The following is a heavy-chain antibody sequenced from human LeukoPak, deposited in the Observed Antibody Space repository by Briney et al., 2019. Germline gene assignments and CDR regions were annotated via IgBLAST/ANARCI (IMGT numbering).Heavy chain of an antibody. CDR2: VRGSDDST. D-gene: IGHD6-19*01. J-gene: IGHJ4*02. CDR1: GFTFSSYA. CDR3: AKDRSSSGWRFDY. Sequence: GGSLRLSCAASGFTFSSYAMSWVRQAPGKGLEWVSAVRGSDDSTFYADSGKGRFTISRDNSKNTLYLQMNSLRAEDTAVYYCAKDRSSSGWRFDYWGQGTLVTVSS. V-gene: IGHV3-23*01.